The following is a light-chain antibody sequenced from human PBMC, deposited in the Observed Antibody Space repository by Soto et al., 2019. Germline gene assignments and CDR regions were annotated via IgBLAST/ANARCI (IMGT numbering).Light chain of an antibody. Sequence: EIVLTQSPGTLSLSPGERATLSYRASQSVTSNFLAWYQQRPGQAPRLLIYGVSDRVTGIPDKFSGSGSGTDFTLTISSLEPEDFAVYYCQQYASSPYTFGQGTKVEI. J-gene: IGKJ2*01. CDR1: QSVTSNF. CDR3: QQYASSPYT. V-gene: IGKV3-20*01. CDR2: GVS.